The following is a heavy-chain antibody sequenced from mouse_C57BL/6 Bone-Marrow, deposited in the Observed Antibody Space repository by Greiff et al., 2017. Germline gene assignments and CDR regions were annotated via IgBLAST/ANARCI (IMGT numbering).Heavy chain of an antibody. V-gene: IGHV1-19*01. CDR2: INPYNGGT. J-gene: IGHJ2*01. Sequence: DQLQQSGPVLVKPGASVKMSCKASGYTFTDYYMNWVKQSHGKSLEWIGVINPYNGGTSYNQKFKGKATLTVDKSSSTAYMELNSLTSEDSAVYYCAREQLRWDYFDYWGQGTTLTVSS. D-gene: IGHD1-1*01. CDR3: AREQLRWDYFDY. CDR1: GYTFTDYY.